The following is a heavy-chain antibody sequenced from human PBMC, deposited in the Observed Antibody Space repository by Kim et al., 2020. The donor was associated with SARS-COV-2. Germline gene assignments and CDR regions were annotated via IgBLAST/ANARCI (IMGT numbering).Heavy chain of an antibody. CDR3: ARRGFLAAASIDAFDI. V-gene: IGHV5-10-1*01. Sequence: GESLKISCKGSGYSFTSYWISWVRQMPGKGLEWMGRIDPSDSYTNYSPSFQGHVTISADKSISTAYLQWSSLKASDTAMYYCARRGFLAAASIDAFDIWGQGTMVTVSS. J-gene: IGHJ3*02. D-gene: IGHD6-13*01. CDR1: GYSFTSYW. CDR2: IDPSDSYT.